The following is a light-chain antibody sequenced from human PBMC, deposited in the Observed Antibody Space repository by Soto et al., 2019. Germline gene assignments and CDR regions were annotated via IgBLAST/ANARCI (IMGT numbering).Light chain of an antibody. CDR3: HQSFGSPFT. V-gene: IGKV1-39*01. CDR2: SSS. J-gene: IGKJ5*01. CDR1: RTITKF. Sequence: DIQMTQSPSSLSASVGDRITITCRASRTITKFLNWYHQKPGKAPRLLIYSSSNLQSGVPTRFSGTGSGTDFSLTISSLQPEDFRTYYCHQSFGSPFTFGQWTRVDIK.